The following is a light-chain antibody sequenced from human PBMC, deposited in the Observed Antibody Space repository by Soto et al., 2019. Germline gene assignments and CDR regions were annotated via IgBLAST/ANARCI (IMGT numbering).Light chain of an antibody. CDR1: SSDAGDYNS. Sequence: QSALTQPRSVSGSPGQSVTISCTGTSSDAGDYNSVSWYQQHPGKAPKLMIYDVSKRPSGVPDRFSGSKSGNTASLTISGLQAEDEADYYCCSYAGSYTFGVFGGGTKLTVL. V-gene: IGLV2-11*01. CDR3: CSYAGSYTFGV. CDR2: DVS. J-gene: IGLJ2*01.